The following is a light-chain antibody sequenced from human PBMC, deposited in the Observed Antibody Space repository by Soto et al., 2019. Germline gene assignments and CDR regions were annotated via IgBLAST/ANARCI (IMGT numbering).Light chain of an antibody. CDR1: QSVSSSY. Sequence: EIVLTQSPGTLSLSPGERATLSCRASQSVSSSYLAWYQQKPGQAPRLLIYGASSRATGIPDRFSGGGSGTDFTLTSSRQEHDDFAVYYCQQYGSSPRTFGQGTRLEIK. CDR2: GAS. CDR3: QQYGSSPRT. V-gene: IGKV3-20*01. J-gene: IGKJ5*01.